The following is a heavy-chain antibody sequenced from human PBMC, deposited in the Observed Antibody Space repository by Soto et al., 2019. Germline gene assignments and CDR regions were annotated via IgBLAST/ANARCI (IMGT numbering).Heavy chain of an antibody. CDR2: IIPIFGTA. Sequence: QVQLVQSGAEVKKPGSSVKVSCKASGGTFSSYAISWVRQAPGQGLEWMGGIIPIFGTANYAQKFQGRVTITADEYTSTDYMELSSRRSEDTAVYYCAVGGRDGYAYRGGFDYWGKGTLVTVSS. V-gene: IGHV1-69*01. J-gene: IGHJ4*02. CDR3: AVGGRDGYAYRGGFDY. CDR1: GGTFSSYA. D-gene: IGHD5-12*01.